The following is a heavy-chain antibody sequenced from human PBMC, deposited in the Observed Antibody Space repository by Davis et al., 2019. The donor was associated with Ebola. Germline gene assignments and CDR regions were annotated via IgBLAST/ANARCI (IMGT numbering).Heavy chain of an antibody. CDR2: IIPILGIA. D-gene: IGHD3-3*01. CDR1: GGTFSSYA. Sequence: SVKVSCKASGGTFSSYAISWVRQAPGQGLEWMGRIIPILGIANYAQKFQGRVTITADKSTSAAYMELSSLRSEDTAVYYCARDGPLRFLEWSSYYYYGMDVWGQGTTVTVSS. CDR3: ARDGPLRFLEWSSYYYYGMDV. J-gene: IGHJ6*02. V-gene: IGHV1-69*04.